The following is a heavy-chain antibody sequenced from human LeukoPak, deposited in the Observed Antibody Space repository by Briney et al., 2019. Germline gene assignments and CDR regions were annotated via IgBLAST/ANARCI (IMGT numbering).Heavy chain of an antibody. CDR1: GGSVSSGSYY. J-gene: IGHJ4*02. D-gene: IGHD3-22*01. CDR2: IYYSGST. V-gene: IGHV4-61*01. CDR3: ARVGDYYDSSGYLPLSYFDY. Sequence: PSETLSLTCTVSGGSVSSGSYYWSWIRQPPGKGLEWIGYIYYSGSTNYNPSLKSRVTISVDTSKNQFSLKLSSVTAADTAVYYCARVGDYYDSSGYLPLSYFDYWGQGTLVTVSS.